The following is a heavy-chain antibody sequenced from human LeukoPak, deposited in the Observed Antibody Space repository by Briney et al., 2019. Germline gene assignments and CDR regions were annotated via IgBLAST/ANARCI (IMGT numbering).Heavy chain of an antibody. CDR3: AREGLWGAARDAFDI. Sequence: GGSLRLSCAASGFTFSTYSMHWVRQAPGKGLEWVSYMSSSSGTIYYADSVKGRFTISRDNAKNSLYLQMNSLRVEDMAVYYCAREGLWGAARDAFDIWGQGTMVTVSS. CDR2: MSSSSGTI. J-gene: IGHJ3*02. CDR1: GFTFSTYS. D-gene: IGHD6-6*01. V-gene: IGHV3-48*04.